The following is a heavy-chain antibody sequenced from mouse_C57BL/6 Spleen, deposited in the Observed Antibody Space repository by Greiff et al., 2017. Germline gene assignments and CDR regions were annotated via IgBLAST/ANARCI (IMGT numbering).Heavy chain of an antibody. J-gene: IGHJ3*01. CDR2: INPYNGGT. CDR3: ARGAQATWFAY. CDR1: GYTFTDYY. V-gene: IGHV1-19*01. Sequence: EVQRVESGPVLVKPGASVKMSCKASGYTFTDYYMNWVKQSHGKSLEWIGVINPYNGGTSYNQKFKGKATLTVDKSSSTAYMELNSLTSEDSAVYYCARGAQATWFAYWGQGTLVTVSA. D-gene: IGHD3-2*02.